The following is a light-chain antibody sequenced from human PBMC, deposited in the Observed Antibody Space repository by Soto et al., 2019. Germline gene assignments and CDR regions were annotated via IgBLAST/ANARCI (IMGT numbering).Light chain of an antibody. Sequence: QAVVTQSPSASASLGASVKLTCTLDTGHSNYAIAWHQQQPGKSPRYLMRVDNDGSHTKVDGIPDRFSGSSSGAERYLFISSLQSEDEADYYCQSWGTGVWVFGGGTKLTVL. V-gene: IGLV4-69*01. J-gene: IGLJ2*01. CDR1: TGHSNYA. CDR3: QSWGTGVWV. CDR2: VDNDGSH.